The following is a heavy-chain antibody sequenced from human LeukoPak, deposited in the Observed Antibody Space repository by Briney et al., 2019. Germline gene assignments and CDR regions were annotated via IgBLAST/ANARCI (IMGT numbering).Heavy chain of an antibody. Sequence: GASVKVSCKASGYTFTSYHLHWVRQAPGQGLEWMGIIYSSGDSRSHAQNFQGRVTMTRDTSTSTIYMELSSLGPEDTAVYYCARETPDAYCFDYWGQGTLVTVSS. CDR3: ARETPDAYCFDY. CDR2: IYSSGDSR. J-gene: IGHJ4*02. D-gene: IGHD1-14*01. V-gene: IGHV1-46*01. CDR1: GYTFTSYH.